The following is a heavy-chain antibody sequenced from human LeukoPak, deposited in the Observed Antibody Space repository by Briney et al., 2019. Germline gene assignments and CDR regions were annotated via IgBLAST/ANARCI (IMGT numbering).Heavy chain of an antibody. Sequence: GASVKVSCKASGYTFTSYGISWVRQAPGQGLEWMGWISAYNGNTNYAQKLQGRVTMTTDTSTSIAYMELRSLRSDDTAVYYCARSGGGATYQPFDYWGQGTLVTVSS. D-gene: IGHD1-26*01. V-gene: IGHV1-18*01. CDR3: ARSGGGATYQPFDY. CDR1: GYTFTSYG. J-gene: IGHJ4*02. CDR2: ISAYNGNT.